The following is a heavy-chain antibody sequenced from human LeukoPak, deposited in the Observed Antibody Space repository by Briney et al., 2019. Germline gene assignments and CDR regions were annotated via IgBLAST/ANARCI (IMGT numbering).Heavy chain of an antibody. CDR1: GGSISSYY. D-gene: IGHD2-8*01. CDR3: ARGPQMGQGYMDV. Sequence: SETLSLTCTVSGGSISSYYWSWIRQPPGKGLEWIGYIYYSGGTNYNPSLKSRVTTSVDTSKNQFSLKLSSVTAADTAVYYCARGPQMGQGYMDVWGKGTTVTISS. V-gene: IGHV4-59*01. J-gene: IGHJ6*03. CDR2: IYYSGGT.